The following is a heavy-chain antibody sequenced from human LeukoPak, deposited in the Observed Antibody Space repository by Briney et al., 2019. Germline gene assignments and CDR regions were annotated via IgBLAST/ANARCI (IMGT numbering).Heavy chain of an antibody. CDR1: GFTFSSYG. J-gene: IGHJ4*02. Sequence: GGSLRLSCVASGFTFSSYGMNWVRQAPGKGLEWVSSISSSSSFIYYADSVKGRFTISRDNAKNSLYLQMNSLRAEDTAVYYCARDGGGMVGALYYFDSWGQGTLVTVSS. CDR3: ARDGGGMVGALYYFDS. V-gene: IGHV3-21*01. D-gene: IGHD1-26*01. CDR2: ISSSSSFI.